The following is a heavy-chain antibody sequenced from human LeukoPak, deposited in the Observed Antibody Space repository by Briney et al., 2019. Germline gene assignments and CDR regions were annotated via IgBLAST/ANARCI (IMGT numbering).Heavy chain of an antibody. D-gene: IGHD3-10*01. CDR2: IRSKANSYAT. CDR1: GFTFSGPA. V-gene: IGHV3-73*01. J-gene: IGHJ6*02. Sequence: GGSLRLSCAASGFTFSGPAMHWVRQASGRGLEWVGRIRSKANSYATAYAASVKGRFTISRDDSKNTAYLQMNSLKTEDTAVYYCTGPSGSYSPDYYYYGMDVWGQGTTVTVSS. CDR3: TGPSGSYSPDYYYYGMDV.